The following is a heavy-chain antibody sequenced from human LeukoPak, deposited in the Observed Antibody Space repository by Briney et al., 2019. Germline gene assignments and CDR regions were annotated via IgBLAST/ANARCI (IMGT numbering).Heavy chain of an antibody. CDR1: GYTFTGYY. CDR3: ARVGGSNWSSSFFDY. V-gene: IGHV1-2*02. J-gene: IGHJ4*02. D-gene: IGHD6-13*01. Sequence: GASVKVSCKASGYTFTGYYMHWVRQAPGQGLEWMGWINPNSGGTNYAQKFQGRVTMTRDTSISTAYMELSRLRSDDTAVYYCARVGGSNWSSSFFDYWGQGTLVTVSS. CDR2: INPNSGGT.